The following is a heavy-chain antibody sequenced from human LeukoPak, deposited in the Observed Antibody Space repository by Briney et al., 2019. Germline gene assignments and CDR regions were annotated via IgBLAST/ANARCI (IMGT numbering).Heavy chain of an antibody. CDR3: AIPPLSGTGSSRPLAGMDV. J-gene: IGHJ6*02. CDR2: IKQDGSEK. V-gene: IGHV3-7*01. CDR1: GFTFSSYW. D-gene: IGHD3-10*01. Sequence: GGSLRLSCAASGFTFSSYWMSWDRQAPGKGLEWVANIKQDGSEKYYVDSVKGRFTISRDNAKNSLYLQMNSLRAEDTAVYYCAIPPLSGTGSSRPLAGMDVWGQGITVTVSS.